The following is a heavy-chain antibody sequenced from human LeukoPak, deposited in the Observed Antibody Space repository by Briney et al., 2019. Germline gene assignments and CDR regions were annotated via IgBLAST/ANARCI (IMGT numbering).Heavy chain of an antibody. V-gene: IGHV3-7*01. CDR3: AKDRVAAAATTNDY. D-gene: IGHD6-13*01. Sequence: GGSLRLSCAASGFSFSSYSMNWVRQAPGKGLEWVANIKQDGSEKYYVDSVKGRFTISRDNAKNTLYLQMNSLRVEDTAVYYCAKDRVAAAATTNDYWGQGTLVTVSS. CDR2: IKQDGSEK. J-gene: IGHJ4*02. CDR1: GFSFSSYS.